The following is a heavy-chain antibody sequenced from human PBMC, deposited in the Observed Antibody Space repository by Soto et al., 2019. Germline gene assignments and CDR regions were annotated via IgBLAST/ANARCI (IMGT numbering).Heavy chain of an antibody. CDR1: GITFSSHA. Sequence: EVQLLESGGGLVQPGGSLRLSCAPSGITFSSHALSWVRQAPGKGLEWVSVISGNGGNTYYADSVKGRFTISRDNSKNTLYLQMNSLRTEDTDVYYCAKDFRGDGYIFDYWGQGTLVTVSS. V-gene: IGHV3-23*01. J-gene: IGHJ4*02. D-gene: IGHD4-17*01. CDR3: AKDFRGDGYIFDY. CDR2: ISGNGGNT.